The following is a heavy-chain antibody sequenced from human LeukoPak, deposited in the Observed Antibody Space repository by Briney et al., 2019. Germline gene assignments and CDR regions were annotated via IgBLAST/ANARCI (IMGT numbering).Heavy chain of an antibody. V-gene: IGHV1-18*01. J-gene: IGHJ6*03. CDR3: ARLDVGATSYYYYYMDL. D-gene: IGHD1-26*01. Sequence: ASVKVSCKVSGYTLTELSMHWVRQAPGQGLEWMGWISAYNGNTNYAQKLQGRVTMTTDTSTSTAYMELRSLRSDDTAVYYCARLDVGATSYYYYYMDLWGKGTTVTVSS. CDR2: ISAYNGNT. CDR1: GYTLTELS.